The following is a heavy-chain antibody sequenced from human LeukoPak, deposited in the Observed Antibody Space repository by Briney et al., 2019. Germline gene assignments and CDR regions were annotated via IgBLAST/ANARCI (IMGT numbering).Heavy chain of an antibody. CDR1: GGTFSRYA. CDR3: ARGRWLQPWGYFDY. V-gene: IGHV1-69*05. J-gene: IGHJ4*02. D-gene: IGHD5-24*01. Sequence: VASVKVSCKASGGTFSRYAISWVRQAPGQGLEWMGGIIPIFGTANYAQKFQGRVTITTDKSTSTAYMELSSLRSEDTAVYYCARGRWLQPWGYFDYWGQGTLVTVSS. CDR2: IIPIFGTA.